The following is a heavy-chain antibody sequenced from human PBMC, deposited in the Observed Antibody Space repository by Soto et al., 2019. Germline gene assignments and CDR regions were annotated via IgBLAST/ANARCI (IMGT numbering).Heavy chain of an antibody. V-gene: IGHV3-23*01. CDR1: GFTFSSYA. D-gene: IGHD3-3*01. CDR2: VSGSGETT. J-gene: IGHJ6*01. Sequence: EVQLLESGGGLVQPGGSLRLSCAASGFTFSSYAMSWVRQAPGKGLEWVSTVSGSGETTYYTDSVKGRFTISGDNSKSTLYLQMTSLRGEDTAVYYCGKATNFGVGPDYYYSYGMDVW. CDR3: GKATNFGVGPDYYYSYGMDV.